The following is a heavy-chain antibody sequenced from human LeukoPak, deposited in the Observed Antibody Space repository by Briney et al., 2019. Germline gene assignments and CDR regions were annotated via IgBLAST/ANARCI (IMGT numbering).Heavy chain of an antibody. V-gene: IGHV3-33*06. CDR3: AKAPPEWELIGY. CDR2: IWYDGSNK. Sequence: GGSLRLSCAASGFTFSSYGMHWVRQAPGKWLEWVAVIWYDGSNKYYADSVKGRFTTSRDNSKNTLYLQMKGMGAEATVLYYVAKAPPEWELIGYWGQGTLVTVSS. CDR1: GFTFSSYG. D-gene: IGHD1-26*01. J-gene: IGHJ4*02.